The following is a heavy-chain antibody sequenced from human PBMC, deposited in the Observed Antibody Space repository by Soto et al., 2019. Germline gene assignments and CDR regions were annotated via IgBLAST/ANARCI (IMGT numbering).Heavy chain of an antibody. V-gene: IGHV4-4*07. CDR3: AGGEMAANHRVFSLDY. CDR1: GGSITTYY. D-gene: IGHD3-16*01. Sequence: QVQLQESGPGLVKPSETLSLTCTVSGGSITTYYWSWIRQPAGKGLEWIGRISGSGTTNNNPSLKTRVTFSVDTSKNRFTLKLTPVTAADTAGYYGAGGEMAANHRVFSLDYWGQGTLVTVSS. J-gene: IGHJ4*02. CDR2: ISGSGTT.